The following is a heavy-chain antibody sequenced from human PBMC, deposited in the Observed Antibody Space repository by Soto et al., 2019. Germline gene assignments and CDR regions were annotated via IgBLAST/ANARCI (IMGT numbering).Heavy chain of an antibody. CDR2: ISGSSGYT. J-gene: IGHJ6*02. Sequence: QVQLVESGGGLVKPGGSLRLFCAASGFSFSDSYMSWVRQAPGMGLEWVAYISGSSGYTGYADSVKGRFTISRDNAKNSLYLQMNSLRVEDMAVYYCARDRGGYGPPDVWGQGTTVTVSS. V-gene: IGHV3-11*06. CDR1: GFSFSDSY. CDR3: ARDRGGYGPPDV. D-gene: IGHD3-10*01.